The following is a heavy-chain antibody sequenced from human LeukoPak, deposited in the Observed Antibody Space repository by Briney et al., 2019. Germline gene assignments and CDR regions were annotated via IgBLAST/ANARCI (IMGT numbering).Heavy chain of an antibody. J-gene: IGHJ4*02. D-gene: IGHD3-10*01. CDR3: ATSITMVRGVFDY. CDR2: INPNRGGT. V-gene: IGHV1-2*02. CDR1: GYTFTGYY. Sequence: ASVKVSCKASGYTFTGYYMHWVRQAPGQGLEWMGWINPNRGGTNYAQKFQGRVTMTRDTSISTAYMELSRLRSDDTAVYYCATSITMVRGVFDYWGQGTLVTVSS.